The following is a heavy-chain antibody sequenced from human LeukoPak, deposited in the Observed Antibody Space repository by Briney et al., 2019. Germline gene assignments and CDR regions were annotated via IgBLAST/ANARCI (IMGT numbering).Heavy chain of an antibody. D-gene: IGHD3-22*01. Sequence: LRLSCAASGFTFSSYAMSWVRQPPGKTLECIGYIYYSGSTYSNPSLRSRVTISVDTPNKQFSLKLGSVTAADTAVYYCARDTRMSSGYHYFDLWGQGTLVTVSS. V-gene: IGHV4-30-4*01. CDR2: IYYSGST. CDR1: GFTFSSYA. CDR3: ARDTRMSSGYHYFDL. J-gene: IGHJ4*02.